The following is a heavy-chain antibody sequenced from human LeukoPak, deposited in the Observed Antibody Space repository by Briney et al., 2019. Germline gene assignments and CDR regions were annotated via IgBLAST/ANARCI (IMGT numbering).Heavy chain of an antibody. CDR2: ISSSSSTI. V-gene: IGHV3-48*02. CDR3: ARDLSGRYAFDI. J-gene: IGHJ3*02. D-gene: IGHD3-10*01. Sequence: GGSLRHSCAASGFTFSSYGMHWVRQAPGKGLEWVSYISSSSSTIYYADSVKGRFTISRDNAKNSLYLQMNSLRDEDTAVYYCARDLSGRYAFDIWGQGTMVTVSS. CDR1: GFTFSSYG.